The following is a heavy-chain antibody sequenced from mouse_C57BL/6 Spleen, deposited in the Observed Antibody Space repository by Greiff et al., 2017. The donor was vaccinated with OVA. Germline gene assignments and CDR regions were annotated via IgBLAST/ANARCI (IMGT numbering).Heavy chain of an antibody. CDR3: TTNYYGSSPY. D-gene: IGHD1-1*01. CDR1: GFNIKDDY. J-gene: IGHJ3*01. CDR2: IDPENGDT. Sequence: VQLKESGAELVRPGASVKLSCTASGFNIKDDYMHWVKQRPEQGLEWIGWIDPENGDTEYASKFQGKATITADTSSNTAYLQLSSLTSEDTAVYYCTTNYYGSSPYWGQGTLVTVSA. V-gene: IGHV14-4*01.